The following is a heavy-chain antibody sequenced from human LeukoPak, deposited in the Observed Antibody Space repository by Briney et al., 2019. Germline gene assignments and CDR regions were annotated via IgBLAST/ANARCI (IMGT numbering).Heavy chain of an antibody. Sequence: SGGSLRLSCAASGFTFSSYAMHWVRQAPGKGLEYVSAISSNGGSTYYANSVKGRFTTSRANSKSTVYLQMNSLRLEDTAIYYCARDWGRGTSGSGWYNWFDPWGQGTLVTVSS. V-gene: IGHV3-64*01. CDR2: ISSNGGST. J-gene: IGHJ5*02. CDR1: GFTFSSYA. CDR3: ARDWGRGTSGSGWYNWFDP. D-gene: IGHD6-19*01.